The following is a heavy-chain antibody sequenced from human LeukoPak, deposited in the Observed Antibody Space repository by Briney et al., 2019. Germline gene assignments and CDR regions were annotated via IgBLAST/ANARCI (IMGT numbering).Heavy chain of an antibody. J-gene: IGHJ4*02. D-gene: IGHD6-19*01. V-gene: IGHV3-23*01. CDR1: GFTFSSYA. CDR2: ISGSGGST. Sequence: PGGSLRLSCAASGFTFSSYAMSWVRQAPGKGLEWVSAISGSGGSTYYADSVKGRFTISRDNSKNTLYLQMNSLRAEDTAVYYCAKFALYSSGWYVIRGWLDYWGQGTLVTVSS. CDR3: AKFALYSSGWYVIRGWLDY.